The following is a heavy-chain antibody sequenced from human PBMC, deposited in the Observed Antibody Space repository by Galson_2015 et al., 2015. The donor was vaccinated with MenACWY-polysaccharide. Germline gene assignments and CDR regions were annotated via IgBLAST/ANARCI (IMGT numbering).Heavy chain of an antibody. V-gene: IGHV3-30*02. CDR3: AKDRHSTATDEDD. Sequence: SLRLSCAASGFIFSSYGMNWVRQAPGKGLEWVSFIGNDGGNKYYADSVKGRFTISRDSSKNTLYLQMNTLRPEDTAVYYCAKDRHSTATDEDDWGQGTLVTVSS. CDR1: GFIFSSYG. D-gene: IGHD2/OR15-2a*01. CDR2: IGNDGGNK. J-gene: IGHJ4*02.